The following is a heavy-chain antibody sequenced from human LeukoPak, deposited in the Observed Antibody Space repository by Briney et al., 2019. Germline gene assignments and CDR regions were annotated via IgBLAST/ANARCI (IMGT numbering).Heavy chain of an antibody. CDR1: GYTFTSYD. J-gene: IGHJ6*03. Sequence: GASVKVSCKASGYTFTSYDINWVRQATGQGLEWMGWMNPNSGNTGYAQKFQGRVTMTRNTSISTAYMELSSLRSEDTAVYYCARSYHCSSTSCYRGYYYYYYYMDVWGKGTTVTISS. D-gene: IGHD2-2*01. CDR2: MNPNSGNT. V-gene: IGHV1-8*01. CDR3: ARSYHCSSTSCYRGYYYYYYYMDV.